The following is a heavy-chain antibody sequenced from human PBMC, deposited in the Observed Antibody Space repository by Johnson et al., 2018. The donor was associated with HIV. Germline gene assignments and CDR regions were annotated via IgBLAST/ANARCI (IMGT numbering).Heavy chain of an antibody. CDR2: IWYDGSNK. CDR3: ARDRVHGGSYYSGAFDI. D-gene: IGHD1-26*01. J-gene: IGHJ3*02. Sequence: QVQLVESGGGVVQPGRSLRLSCAASGFTFSSYGMHWVRQAPGKGLEWVAVIWYDGSNKYYADSVKGRFTISRDNSKNTLHLQMNGLRAEDTAVYYCARDRVHGGSYYSGAFDIWGQGTMVTVSS. V-gene: IGHV3-33*01. CDR1: GFTFSSYG.